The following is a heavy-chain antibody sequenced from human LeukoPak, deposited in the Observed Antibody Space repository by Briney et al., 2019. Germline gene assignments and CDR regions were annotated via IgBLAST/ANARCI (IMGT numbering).Heavy chain of an antibody. D-gene: IGHD3-16*01. J-gene: IGHJ4*02. CDR2: ISGSGGST. CDR1: GFTFSSYA. CDR3: AKTSTLGLYYFDY. Sequence: GGSLRLSCAASGFTFSSYAMMWLRQAPGRGLEWVSAISGSGGSTYYADSVKGRFTISRDNSKNTLYLQMNSLRAEDTAVYYCAKTSTLGLYYFDYWGQGTLVTASS. V-gene: IGHV3-23*01.